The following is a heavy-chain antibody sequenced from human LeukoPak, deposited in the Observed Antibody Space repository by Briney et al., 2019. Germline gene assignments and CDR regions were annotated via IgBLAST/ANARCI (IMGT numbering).Heavy chain of an antibody. CDR1: GGSISSYY. CDR3: ASGIYGSGSYYPFDY. Sequence: SETLSLTCTVSGGSISSYYWSWIRQPPGKGLEWIGYIYYSGSTYYNPSLKSRVTISVDTSKNQFSLKLNSVTAADTAVYYCASGIYGSGSYYPFDYWGQGTLVTVSS. J-gene: IGHJ4*02. V-gene: IGHV4-59*12. D-gene: IGHD3-10*01. CDR2: IYYSGST.